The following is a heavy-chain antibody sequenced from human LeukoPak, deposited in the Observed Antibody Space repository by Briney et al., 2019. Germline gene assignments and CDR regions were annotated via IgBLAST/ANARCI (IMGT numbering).Heavy chain of an antibody. CDR1: GYTFTSYG. Sequence: ASVKVSCKASGYTFTSYGISWVRQAPGQGLEWMGWISAYNGNTNYAQKLQGRVTMTTDTSTSTAYMELRGLRSDDTAVYYCARTPGSSSSWYPPDYWGQGTLVTVSS. J-gene: IGHJ4*02. V-gene: IGHV1-18*01. CDR3: ARTPGSSSSWYPPDY. CDR2: ISAYNGNT. D-gene: IGHD6-13*01.